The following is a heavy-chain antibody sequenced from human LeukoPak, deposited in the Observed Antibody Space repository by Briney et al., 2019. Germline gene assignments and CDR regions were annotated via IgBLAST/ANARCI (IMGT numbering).Heavy chain of an antibody. Sequence: ASVKVSCKASGGTFSSYAISWVRQAPGQGLEWMGGIIPIFGTANYAQKFQGTVTITTDESTSTAYMELSSLRSEDTAVYYCASVPEQWLLFDYWGQGTLVTVSS. CDR3: ASVPEQWLLFDY. CDR2: IIPIFGTA. V-gene: IGHV1-69*05. J-gene: IGHJ4*02. CDR1: GGTFSSYA. D-gene: IGHD6-19*01.